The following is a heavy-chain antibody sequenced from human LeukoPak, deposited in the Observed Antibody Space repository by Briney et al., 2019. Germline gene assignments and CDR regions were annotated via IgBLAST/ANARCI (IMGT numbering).Heavy chain of an antibody. J-gene: IGHJ6*02. Sequence: SQTLSLTCTVSGGSISSGGYYWSWIRQRPGKGLEWIGYIYYSGSTYNNPSLKSRVTISLDTSKNQFSLKLSSVTAADTAVYYCARDVPKKAPYGVDVWGQGTTVIVSS. CDR1: GGSISSGGYY. CDR2: IYYSGST. D-gene: IGHD2-2*01. V-gene: IGHV4-31*03. CDR3: ARDVPKKAPYGVDV.